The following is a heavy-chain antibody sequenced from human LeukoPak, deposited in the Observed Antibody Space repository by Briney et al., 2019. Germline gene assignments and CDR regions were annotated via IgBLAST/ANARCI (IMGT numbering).Heavy chain of an antibody. J-gene: IGHJ4*02. CDR2: IIGSVAST. V-gene: IGHV3-23*01. Sequence: GGSLRLSCAASGFTFASYAMSWVRQTPGKGLEWVSVIIGSVASTYYADSVKGWFTISRDNSKNTLYLQMNSLRADDTAVYYCAKGGYDYVEVGYFDYWGQGTLVTVSS. CDR3: AKGGYDYVEVGYFDY. D-gene: IGHD5-12*01. CDR1: GFTFASYA.